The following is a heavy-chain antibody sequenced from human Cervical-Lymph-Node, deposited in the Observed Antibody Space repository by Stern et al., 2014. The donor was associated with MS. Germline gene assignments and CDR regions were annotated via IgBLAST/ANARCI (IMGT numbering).Heavy chain of an antibody. CDR1: GFTFSTYW. CDR2: SNSYGNTT. CDR3: VRGRGSGWCYTMDV. V-gene: IGHV3-74*02. J-gene: IGHJ6*02. D-gene: IGHD6-19*01. Sequence: VQLVESGGGLVQPGGSLRLSCAASGFTFSTYWMHWVRQAPGKGLVWVSRSNSYGNTTRYADSVKGRFTISRDNAKNTLYLQMNSLRVEDTAVYYCVRGRGSGWCYTMDVWGQGTTVTVSS.